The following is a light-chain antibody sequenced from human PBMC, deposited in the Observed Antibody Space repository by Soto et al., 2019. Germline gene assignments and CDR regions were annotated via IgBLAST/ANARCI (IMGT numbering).Light chain of an antibody. Sequence: EVALTQSPATLSLFPEERATLSCRATQSVTNKYVAWYKQKPGQAHRLLIYGASSRATGIPDRFSGNGSGTDGTINLCSLETEACAVYDGQQYGCLRWTFGQGTIVDIK. J-gene: IGKJ1*01. CDR1: QSVTNKY. CDR3: QQYGCLRWT. V-gene: IGKV3-20*01. CDR2: GAS.